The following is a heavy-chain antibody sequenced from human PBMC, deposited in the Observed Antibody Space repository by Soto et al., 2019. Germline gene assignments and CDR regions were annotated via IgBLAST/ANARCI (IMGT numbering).Heavy chain of an antibody. V-gene: IGHV3-33*01. CDR3: ARDLSGYEGGVYYYYGMDV. D-gene: IGHD5-12*01. J-gene: IGHJ6*02. Sequence: GGSLRLSCAASGFTFSSYGMHWVRQAPGKGLEWVAVIWYDGSNKYYADSVKGRFTISRDNSKNTLYLQMNSLRAEDTAVYYCARDLSGYEGGVYYYYGMDVWGQGTTVTVSS. CDR1: GFTFSSYG. CDR2: IWYDGSNK.